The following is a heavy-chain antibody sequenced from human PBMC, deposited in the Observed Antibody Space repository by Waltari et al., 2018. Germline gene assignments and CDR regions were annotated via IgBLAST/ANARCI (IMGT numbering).Heavy chain of an antibody. D-gene: IGHD5-18*01. CDR2: IYYSGST. Sequence: QVQLQESGPGLVKPSETLSLTCTVSGGSISSYYWSWIRQPPGKGLEWIGYIYYSGSTNYNPSLKSRVTISVDTSKNQFSLKLSSVTAADTAVYYCARGRGRSDTAMAHITYYYYYMDVWGKGTTVTISS. J-gene: IGHJ6*03. CDR3: ARGRGRSDTAMAHITYYYYYMDV. CDR1: GGSISSYY. V-gene: IGHV4-59*01.